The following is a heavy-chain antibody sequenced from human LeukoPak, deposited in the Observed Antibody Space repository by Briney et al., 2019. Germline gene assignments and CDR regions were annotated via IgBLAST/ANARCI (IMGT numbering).Heavy chain of an antibody. Sequence: SVKVSCKASGGTFSSYAVSWVRQAPGQGLEWMGGIIPIFGTANYAQKFQGRVTITADESTSTAYMELSSLRSEDTAVYYCARSYYDSSGYFPPFDYWGQGTLVTVSS. V-gene: IGHV1-69*01. J-gene: IGHJ4*02. CDR2: IIPIFGTA. CDR3: ARSYYDSSGYFPPFDY. D-gene: IGHD3-22*01. CDR1: GGTFSSYA.